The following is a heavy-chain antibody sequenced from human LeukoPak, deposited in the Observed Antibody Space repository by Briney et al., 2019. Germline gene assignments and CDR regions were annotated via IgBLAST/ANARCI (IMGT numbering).Heavy chain of an antibody. V-gene: IGHV4-39*01. D-gene: IGHD2-2*01. CDR1: GGSITSSNYY. J-gene: IGHJ6*03. CDR3: ARLRYCNSTTCYEGDYYYMDV. Sequence: SETLSLTCTVSGGSITSSNYYWGWVRQPPGEGLEWIGNIYYSGRTYYNPSLKSRVTTSVDTSKNQFSLKLSAVTAADTAVYFCARLRYCNSTTCYEGDYYYMDVWGKGTTVTVSS. CDR2: IYYSGRT.